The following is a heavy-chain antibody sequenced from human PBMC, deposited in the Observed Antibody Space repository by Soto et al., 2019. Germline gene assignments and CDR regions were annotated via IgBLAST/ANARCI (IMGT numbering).Heavy chain of an antibody. CDR2: IIPIFGTA. Sequence: GASVKVSCKASGGTFSSYAISWVRQAPGQGLEWMGGIIPIFGTANYAQKFQGRVTITADESTSTAYMELSSLRSEDTAVYYCATTYYDFWSGYLGFDYWGQGTLVTVSS. V-gene: IGHV1-69*13. D-gene: IGHD3-3*01. J-gene: IGHJ4*02. CDR3: ATTYYDFWSGYLGFDY. CDR1: GGTFSSYA.